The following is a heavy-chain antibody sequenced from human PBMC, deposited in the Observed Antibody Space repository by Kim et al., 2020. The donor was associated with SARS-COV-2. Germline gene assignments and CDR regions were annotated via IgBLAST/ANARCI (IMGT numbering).Heavy chain of an antibody. Sequence: ADSVKGRVTIARDNSKNTLYLQMNNLRPEDTAVYYCASPISSCWSVPLDCWCQGTLVTVSS. CDR3: ASPISSCWSVPLDC. D-gene: IGHD6-13*01. J-gene: IGHJ4*02. V-gene: IGHV3-30*03.